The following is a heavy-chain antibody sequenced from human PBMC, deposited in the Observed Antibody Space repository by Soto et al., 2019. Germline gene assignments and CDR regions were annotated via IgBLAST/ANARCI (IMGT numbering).Heavy chain of an antibody. D-gene: IGHD2-2*01. V-gene: IGHV5-10-1*01. J-gene: IGHJ6*02. Sequence: ESLKISCKGSGYSFTSYWINWVRQMPGKGLEWMGRIDPIDSYTNYSPSFQGHVTISADKSISTAYLQWSSLKASDTAMYYCASSPRGYCSSTSCRELGNYYGMDVWGQGTTVTVSS. CDR2: IDPIDSYT. CDR3: ASSPRGYCSSTSCRELGNYYGMDV. CDR1: GYSFTSYW.